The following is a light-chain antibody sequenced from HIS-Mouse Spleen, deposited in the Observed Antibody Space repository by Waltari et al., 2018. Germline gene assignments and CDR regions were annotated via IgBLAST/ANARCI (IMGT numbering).Light chain of an antibody. Sequence: SSELTQDPAVSVALGKTVRITCQGDSLRSYYESWYQQKPGKAPVLVIYGKNNRPSGIPDRFSGSSSGNTASLTITGAQAEDEADYYCNSRDSSGNHQVFGGGTKLTVL. CDR1: SLRSYY. J-gene: IGLJ2*01. V-gene: IGLV3-19*01. CDR3: NSRDSSGNHQV. CDR2: GKN.